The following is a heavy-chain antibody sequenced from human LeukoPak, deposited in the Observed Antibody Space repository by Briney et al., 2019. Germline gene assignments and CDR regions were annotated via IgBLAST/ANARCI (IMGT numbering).Heavy chain of an antibody. CDR1: GFTFSDSY. CDR2: TNPSGSS. J-gene: IGHJ4*02. V-gene: IGHV3-11*03. CDR3: ARTRGREPGGFFDS. D-gene: IGHD1-14*01. Sequence: PGGSLRLSCAASGFTFSDSYMSWIRQAPGKGLEWVSYTNPSGSSKYTDSVEGRFTVSRDNAKNSLYLQMDSLRAEDTALYYCARTRGREPGGFFDSWGQGTLVTVSS.